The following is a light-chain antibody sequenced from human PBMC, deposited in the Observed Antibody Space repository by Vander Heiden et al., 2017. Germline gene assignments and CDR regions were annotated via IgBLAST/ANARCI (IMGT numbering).Light chain of an antibody. Sequence: QSVLTQPPSVSGAPGQRVTISCTGSTSTIGAGYDVHWYQQLPGTAPKLLIYDNINRPSRVPDRFSGSKSGTSASLAITGLQAEDEADYYCQSYDSSLGGHVVFGGGTKLTVL. CDR2: DNI. CDR3: QSYDSSLGGHVV. CDR1: TSTIGAGYD. J-gene: IGLJ2*01. V-gene: IGLV1-40*01.